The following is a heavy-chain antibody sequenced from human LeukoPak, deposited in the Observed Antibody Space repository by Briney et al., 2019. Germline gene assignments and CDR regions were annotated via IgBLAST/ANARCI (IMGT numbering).Heavy chain of an antibody. Sequence: PSGTLSLTCTVSGGSISSGDYYWSWIRQPPGKGLEWNGYIYYSGSTYYNPSLKSRVTISVDTSKNQFSLKLSSVTTADTAVYYCASIPYYDILTGATSGIYFQHWGQGTLVTVSS. V-gene: IGHV4-30-4*01. CDR1: GGSISSGDYY. CDR2: IYYSGST. D-gene: IGHD3-9*01. J-gene: IGHJ1*01. CDR3: ASIPYYDILTGATSGIYFQH.